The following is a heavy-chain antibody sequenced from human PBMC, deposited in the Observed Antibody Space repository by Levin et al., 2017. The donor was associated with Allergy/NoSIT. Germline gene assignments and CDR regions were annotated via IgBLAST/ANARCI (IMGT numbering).Heavy chain of an antibody. CDR1: GFTFSSYG. Sequence: PGGSLRLSCAASGFTFSSYGMHWVRQAPGKGLEWVAVIWYDGSNKYYADSVKGRFTISRDNSKNTLYLQMNSLRAEDTAVYYCARAGPWGRYDILTGYYTYYYYYMDVWGKGTTVTVSS. CDR3: ARAGPWGRYDILTGYYTYYYYYMDV. J-gene: IGHJ6*03. D-gene: IGHD3-9*01. V-gene: IGHV3-33*01. CDR2: IWYDGSNK.